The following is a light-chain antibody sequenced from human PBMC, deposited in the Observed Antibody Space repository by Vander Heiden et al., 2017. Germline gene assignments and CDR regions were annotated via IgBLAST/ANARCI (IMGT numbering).Light chain of an antibody. Sequence: DIQMTQFPSTLSASVGDRVTITCRASQSISSWLAWYQQKPGKAPKLLIFKASSLESGVPSRFSGSGSGTDFILTISSLQPDDFATYYCQQYNSYPYTFGQGTKLEIK. J-gene: IGKJ2*01. V-gene: IGKV1-5*03. CDR1: QSISSW. CDR2: KAS. CDR3: QQYNSYPYT.